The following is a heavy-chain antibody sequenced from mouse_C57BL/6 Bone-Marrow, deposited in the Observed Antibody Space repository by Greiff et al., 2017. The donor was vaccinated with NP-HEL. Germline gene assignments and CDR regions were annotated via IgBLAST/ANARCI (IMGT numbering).Heavy chain of an antibody. Sequence: DVQLQESGPGLVKPSQSLSLTCSVTGYSITSGYYWNWIRQFPGNKLEWMGYISYDGSNNYNPSLKNRISITRDTSKNQFFLKLNSVTTEDTATYYCARDWNYGTYWYFDVWGTGTTVTVSS. CDR2: ISYDGSN. V-gene: IGHV3-6*01. CDR3: ARDWNYGTYWYFDV. D-gene: IGHD1-1*01. J-gene: IGHJ1*03. CDR1: GYSITSGYY.